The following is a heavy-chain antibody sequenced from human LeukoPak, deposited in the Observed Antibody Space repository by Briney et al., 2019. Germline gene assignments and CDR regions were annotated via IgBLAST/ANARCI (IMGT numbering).Heavy chain of an antibody. D-gene: IGHD3-10*01. V-gene: IGHV3-48*03. J-gene: IGHJ6*02. CDR3: ARDITMVRGIIGYYYGMDV. CDR1: GFTFATYE. Sequence: PGGSLRLSCAASGFTFATYEINWVRQAPGKGLEWVSYISGSGTGIYSADSVKGRFSISRDNAKKSVYLQMNSLRDEDTAVYYCARDITMVRGIIGYYYGMDVWGQGTTVTVSS. CDR2: ISGSGTGI.